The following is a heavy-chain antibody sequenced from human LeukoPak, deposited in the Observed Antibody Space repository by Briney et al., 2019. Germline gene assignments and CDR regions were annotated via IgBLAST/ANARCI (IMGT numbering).Heavy chain of an antibody. CDR2: IYYSGST. CDR1: GGSISSYY. CDR3: ASSLTTVPTFDY. D-gene: IGHD4-17*01. J-gene: IGHJ4*02. V-gene: IGHV4-59*01. Sequence: SETLSLTCTVSGGSISSYYCSWIRQPPGKGLEWIGYIYYSGSTNYNPSLKSRVTISVDTSKNQFSLKLSSVTAADTAVYYCASSLTTVPTFDYWGQGTLVTVSS.